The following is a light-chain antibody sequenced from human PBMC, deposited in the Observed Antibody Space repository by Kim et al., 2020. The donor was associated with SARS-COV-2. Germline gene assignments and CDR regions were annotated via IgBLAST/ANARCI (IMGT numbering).Light chain of an antibody. CDR3: QSGRL. J-gene: IGLJ2*01. CDR2: EDN. V-gene: IGLV6-57*03. CDR1: SGRSASNF. Sequence: EAQAKTVTISCTRRSGRSASNFVQWYQQRPGSAPTSVIYEDNQRPAWVPDRFSGSIDDSSNSASLTISGLKTEDEADYYCQSGRLFGGGTQLTVL.